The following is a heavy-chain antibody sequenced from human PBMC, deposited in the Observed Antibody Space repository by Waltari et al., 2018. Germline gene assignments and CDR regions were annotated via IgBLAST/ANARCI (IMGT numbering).Heavy chain of an antibody. Sequence: QVQLVQSGAEVKKPGSSVKVSCKAYGGTFSSYAISWGRQAPGQGLEWMGRIITIFGTANYAQKFQGRVTITADKSTSTAYMELSSLRSEDTAVYYCASLAAAGTWDYWGQGTLVTVSS. D-gene: IGHD6-13*01. V-gene: IGHV1-69*08. CDR2: IITIFGTA. J-gene: IGHJ4*02. CDR1: GGTFSSYA. CDR3: ASLAAAGTWDY.